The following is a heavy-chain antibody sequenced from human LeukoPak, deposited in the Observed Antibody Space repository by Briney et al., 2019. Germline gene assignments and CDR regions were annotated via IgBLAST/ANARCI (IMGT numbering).Heavy chain of an antibody. CDR1: GFTFSSYS. D-gene: IGHD6-13*01. Sequence: GGSLRLSCAAPGFTFSSYSMNWVRQAPGKGLEWVSSISSSSSYIYYADSVKGRFTISRDNAKNSLYLQMNSLRAEDTAVYYCARDVQQLVQSWFDPWGQGTLVTVSS. J-gene: IGHJ5*02. CDR3: ARDVQQLVQSWFDP. V-gene: IGHV3-21*01. CDR2: ISSSSSYI.